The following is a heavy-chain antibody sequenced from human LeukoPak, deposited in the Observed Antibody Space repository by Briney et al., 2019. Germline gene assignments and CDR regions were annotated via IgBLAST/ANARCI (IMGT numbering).Heavy chain of an antibody. D-gene: IGHD2-15*01. CDR2: ISSSGSYI. J-gene: IGHJ3*02. V-gene: IGHV3-21*01. Sequence: SGGSLRLSCAASGFTFSSYSMNWVRQAPGKGLEWASSISSSGSYIYYADSVKGRFTISRDNAKNSLYLQMNSLRAEDTAVYYCARWGYCSGGSCHLNDAFDIWGQGTMVTVSS. CDR3: ARWGYCSGGSCHLNDAFDI. CDR1: GFTFSSYS.